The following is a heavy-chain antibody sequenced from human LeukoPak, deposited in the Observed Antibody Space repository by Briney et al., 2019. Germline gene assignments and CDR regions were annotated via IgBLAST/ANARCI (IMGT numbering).Heavy chain of an antibody. Sequence: GGSLRLSCAASGFTFSSYAMSWVRQAPGKGLEWVSAISGSGVSTYYADSVKDRFTIPRDNSKNTLYLQMNGLRAEDTAVYYCANPTVVTLFSYWGQGTLVTVSS. CDR2: ISGSGVST. D-gene: IGHD4-23*01. CDR1: GFTFSSYA. J-gene: IGHJ4*02. V-gene: IGHV3-23*01. CDR3: ANPTVVTLFSY.